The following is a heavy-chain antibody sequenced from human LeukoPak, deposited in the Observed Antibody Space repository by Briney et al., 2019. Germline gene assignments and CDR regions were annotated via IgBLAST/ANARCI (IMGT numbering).Heavy chain of an antibody. V-gene: IGHV1-8*01. D-gene: IGHD3-3*01. CDR3: ARSGSYYDFWSGYNYYYYYGMDV. Sequence: ASVKVSCKASGYTFTSYDINWVRQATGQGLEWMGWMNPNSGNTGYAQKFQGRVTMTRNTSISTAYMELSSLRSEDTAVYYCARSGSYYDFWSGYNYYYYYGMDVWGQGTTVTVSS. J-gene: IGHJ6*02. CDR2: MNPNSGNT. CDR1: GYTFTSYD.